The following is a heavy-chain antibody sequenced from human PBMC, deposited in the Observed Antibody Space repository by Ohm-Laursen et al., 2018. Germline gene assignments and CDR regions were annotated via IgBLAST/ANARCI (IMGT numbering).Heavy chain of an antibody. D-gene: IGHD7-27*01. CDR3: ARALGGYPISYYYGMDV. CDR2: IYSSGST. CDR1: GGSMNGYY. V-gene: IGHV4-4*07. J-gene: IGHJ6*02. Sequence: SETLSLTCTVSGGSMNGYYWNWIRQPAGKGLEWIGRIYSSGSTIYNPSLMSRVTISVDTSKNQFFLKLSSVTAADTAVYYCARALGGYPISYYYGMDVWGQGTTVTVSS.